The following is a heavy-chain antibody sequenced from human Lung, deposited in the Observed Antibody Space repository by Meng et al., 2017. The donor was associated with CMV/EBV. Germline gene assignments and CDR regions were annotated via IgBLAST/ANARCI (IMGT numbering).Heavy chain of an antibody. Sequence: SXTXSLXCAVSGGSFSHNYWSWIRQPPGKGLEWIGEVNHRGSSSYNPSLMSRVTISVDTSKKQCSLKMSSVTAADTAVYYCAREAAGDYDSSGPVDYWGQGXLVTVSS. CDR1: GGSFSHNY. D-gene: IGHD3-22*01. V-gene: IGHV4-34*01. J-gene: IGHJ4*02. CDR2: VNHRGSS. CDR3: AREAAGDYDSSGPVDY.